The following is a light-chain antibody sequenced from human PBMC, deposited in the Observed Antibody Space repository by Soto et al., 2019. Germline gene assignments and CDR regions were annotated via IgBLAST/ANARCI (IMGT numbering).Light chain of an antibody. CDR2: GAS. J-gene: IGKJ2*01. CDR1: QSVSSD. Sequence: EIVMTQSPATLSVSPGERATLSCRASQSVSSDLAWYLQKPGQAPSLLVYGASTRATGMPARFSGSGSGTEFTLTISSLQSEDFAVYYCQQYHNWPPTFGQGTKLEIK. V-gene: IGKV3-15*01. CDR3: QQYHNWPPT.